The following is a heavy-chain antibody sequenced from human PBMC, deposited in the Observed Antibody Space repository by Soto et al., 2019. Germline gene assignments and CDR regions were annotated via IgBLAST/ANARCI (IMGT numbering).Heavy chain of an antibody. CDR1: SGSISSSNW. CDR3: ARVPGNDYGDYVQEYYFDY. V-gene: IGHV4-4*02. Sequence: SETLSLTCAVSSGSISSSNWWSWVRQPPGKGLEWIGEIYHSGSTNYNPSLKSRVTISVDKSKNQFSLKLSSVTAADTAVYYCARVPGNDYGDYVQEYYFDYWGQGTLVTVSS. J-gene: IGHJ4*02. D-gene: IGHD4-17*01. CDR2: IYHSGST.